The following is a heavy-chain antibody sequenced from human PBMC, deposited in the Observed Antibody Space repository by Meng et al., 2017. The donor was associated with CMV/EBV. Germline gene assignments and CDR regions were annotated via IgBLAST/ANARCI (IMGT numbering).Heavy chain of an antibody. CDR1: GGSISSYY. CDR2: IYYSGST. CDR3: ARERVLYYDILTGWLGYYGMDV. D-gene: IGHD3-9*01. Sequence: GSLRLSCTVSGGSISSYYWSWIRQPPGKGLEWIGYIYYSGSTNYNPSLKSRVTISVDTSKNQFSLKLSSVTAADTAVYYCARERVLYYDILTGWLGYYGMDVWGQGTTVTV. V-gene: IGHV4-59*01. J-gene: IGHJ6*02.